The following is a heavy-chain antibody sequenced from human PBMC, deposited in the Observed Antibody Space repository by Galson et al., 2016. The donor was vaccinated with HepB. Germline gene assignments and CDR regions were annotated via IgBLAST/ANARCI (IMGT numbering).Heavy chain of an antibody. Sequence: SVKVSCKASGCTFNTYAISWVRQAPGQGLEWMGRINPMLGTATYAQKFQGTVTITADESPSTAYMDLSNLRSEDTAVYYCARDRSGWHNVDSWGQGNLVTVSS. CDR3: ARDRSGWHNVDS. CDR1: GCTFNTYA. D-gene: IGHD6-19*01. J-gene: IGHJ4*02. CDR2: INPMLGTA. V-gene: IGHV1-69*11.